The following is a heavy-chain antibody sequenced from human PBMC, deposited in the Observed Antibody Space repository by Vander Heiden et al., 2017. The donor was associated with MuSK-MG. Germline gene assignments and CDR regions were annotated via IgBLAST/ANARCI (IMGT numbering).Heavy chain of an antibody. CDR1: GYTFTRYG. CDR2: ISAYNGNT. CDR3: ARALSPYYDFVSGYYNGRDYYYYYYMDV. V-gene: IGHV1-18*01. J-gene: IGHJ6*03. Sequence: QVQLVQSGAEVKKPGASVKVSCKASGYTFTRYGISWVRQAPGQGVEWLGWISAYNGNTNYAQKLQGRVTMTTDTSTSTAYMELRSLRSDDTAVYYCARALSPYYDFVSGYYNGRDYYYYYYMDVWGKGNTVTVSS. D-gene: IGHD3-3*01.